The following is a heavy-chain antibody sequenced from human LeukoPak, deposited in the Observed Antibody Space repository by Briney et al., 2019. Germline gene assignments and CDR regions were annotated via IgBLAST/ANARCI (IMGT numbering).Heavy chain of an antibody. J-gene: IGHJ3*01. Sequence: GGSLRLSCTASGFTFRTYGMTWVRQAPGKGLEWVSAISNTATSIYYADSVKGRFTISRDNSRNTLYLQMNSLRAEDTAIYYCAKDRAGAFDWGQGTMVTVSS. CDR3: AKDRAGAFD. V-gene: IGHV3-23*01. CDR1: GFTFRTYG. CDR2: ISNTATSI. D-gene: IGHD3-9*01.